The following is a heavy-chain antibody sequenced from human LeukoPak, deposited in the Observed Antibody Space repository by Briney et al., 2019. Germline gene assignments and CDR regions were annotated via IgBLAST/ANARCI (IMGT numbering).Heavy chain of an antibody. D-gene: IGHD2-2*02. CDR1: GFTFSSYG. CDR3: ARDRVVVVPAAILWGDNDAFDI. CDR2: IWYDGSNK. J-gene: IGHJ3*02. V-gene: IGHV3-33*01. Sequence: GRSLRLSCAASGFTFSSYGMHWVRQAPGKGLEWVAVIWYDGSNKYYADSVKGRFTISRDNSKNTLYLQMNSLRAEDTAVYYCARDRVVVVPAAILWGDNDAFDIWAKGQWSPSLQ.